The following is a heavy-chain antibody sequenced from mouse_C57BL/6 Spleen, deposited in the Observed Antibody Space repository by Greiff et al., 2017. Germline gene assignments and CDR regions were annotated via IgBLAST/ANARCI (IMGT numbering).Heavy chain of an antibody. CDR2: IYPGDGDT. V-gene: IGHV1-82*01. Sequence: QVQLQQSGPELVKPGASVKISCKASGYAFSSSWMNWVKQRPGKGLEWIGRIYPGDGDTNYNGKVKGKATLTAAKSSSTALMQLNSLTSEDSAVYIYTRYCNYGYFDYWGQGTTLTVSS. J-gene: IGHJ2*01. CDR3: TRYCNYGYFDY. D-gene: IGHD2-1*01. CDR1: GYAFSSSW.